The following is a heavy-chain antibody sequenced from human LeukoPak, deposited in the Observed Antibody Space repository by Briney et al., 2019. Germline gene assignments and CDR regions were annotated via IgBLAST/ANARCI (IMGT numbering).Heavy chain of an antibody. D-gene: IGHD4-23*01. CDR3: PRAVASTSSFDY. J-gene: IGHJ4*02. CDR2: IHHSGST. Sequence: SETLSVSCAVSGGSFSGYYWSWIRQPPGKGLEWIGEIHHSGSTNYNPSLKSRVTISVDTSKNQFSLKLSSVTAADTAVYYCPRAVASTSSFDYWGQGTLVTVSS. V-gene: IGHV4-34*01. CDR1: GGSFSGYY.